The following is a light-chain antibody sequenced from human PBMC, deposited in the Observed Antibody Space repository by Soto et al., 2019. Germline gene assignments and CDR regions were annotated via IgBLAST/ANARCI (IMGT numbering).Light chain of an antibody. CDR2: AAS. V-gene: IGKV1-39*01. Sequence: DIQMTQSHSSLSASVGDRVTITCRASQRISNYLNWYQHKPGKAPRLLIYAASSLQSGVPTRFSGSGYGTDFTLTISSLQHEDFANYYCQQSYSTLDYTFGQRTKVEIK. J-gene: IGKJ2*01. CDR3: QQSYSTLDYT. CDR1: QRISNY.